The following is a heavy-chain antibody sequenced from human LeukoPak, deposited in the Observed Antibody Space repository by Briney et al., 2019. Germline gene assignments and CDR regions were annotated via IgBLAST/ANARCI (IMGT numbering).Heavy chain of an antibody. CDR3: ARETKDGPLDY. J-gene: IGHJ4*02. CDR1: GYTFTSYY. Sequence: ASVKVSCKASGYTFTSYYMHWVRQAPGQGLEWMGIISPSGGSTSYAQKFQGRVTMTRDTSTSTVYMELSSLRSEDTAVYYCARETKDGPLDYWGQGTLVTVSS. D-gene: IGHD5-24*01. V-gene: IGHV1-46*01. CDR2: ISPSGGST.